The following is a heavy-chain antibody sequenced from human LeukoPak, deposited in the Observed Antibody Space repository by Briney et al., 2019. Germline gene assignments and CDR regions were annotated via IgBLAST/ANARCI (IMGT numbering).Heavy chain of an antibody. CDR3: ARDRWFEQWLGRGTWLDS. V-gene: IGHV1-46*01. J-gene: IGHJ5*01. Sequence: ASVKVSCKASGHIFTPYYLHWVRQAPGQGPEWMGFIHPQGGRPSLAQQFQDRLTLSRDMSAGTVSLTLNRLKSEDTAIYYCARDRWFEQWLGRGTWLDSWGQGTLVTVSS. CDR1: GHIFTPYY. CDR2: IHPQGGRP. D-gene: IGHD6-19*01.